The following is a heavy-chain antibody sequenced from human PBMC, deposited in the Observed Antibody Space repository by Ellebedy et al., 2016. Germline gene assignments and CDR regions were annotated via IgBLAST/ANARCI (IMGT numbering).Heavy chain of an antibody. CDR1: GDSISSGGYS. CDR3: ARCNWDNGSAFDI. J-gene: IGHJ3*02. V-gene: IGHV4-30-2*01. CDR2: IYYSGST. Sequence: SETLSLXCAVSGDSISSGGYSWTWIRQPPGKGLEWIGYIYYSGSTYYNPSLKSRVTMSVDRSKNQFSLQLSSVTAADTAVYYCARCNWDNGSAFDIWGQGTTVIVSS. D-gene: IGHD7-27*01.